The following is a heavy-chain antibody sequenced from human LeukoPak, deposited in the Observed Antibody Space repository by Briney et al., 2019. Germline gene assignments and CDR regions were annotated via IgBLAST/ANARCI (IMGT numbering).Heavy chain of an antibody. Sequence: SVKASCKASGGTFSSYAISWVRQAPGQGLEWMEGIIPIFGTANYAQKFQGRVTITADESTSTAYMELSSLRSEDTAVYYCARRIGSSLRIDIWGQGTMVTVSS. CDR3: ARRIGSSLRIDI. J-gene: IGHJ3*02. D-gene: IGHD6-13*01. CDR1: GGTFSSYA. V-gene: IGHV1-69*13. CDR2: IIPIFGTA.